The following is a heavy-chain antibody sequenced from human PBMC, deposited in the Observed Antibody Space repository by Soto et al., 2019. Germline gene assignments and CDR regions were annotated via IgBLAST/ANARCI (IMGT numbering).Heavy chain of an antibody. CDR2: IYISGGT. V-gene: IGHV4-4*07. CDR1: GDSISSYY. J-gene: IGHJ4*02. CDR3: AREYPETVAGPPPYYFDY. D-gene: IGHD6-19*01. Sequence: QVQPQESGPGLVKPSETLSLTCSVSGDSISSYYWSWIRQPAGKGLEWIGRIYISGGTNYNPSLKSRVTMSVDTSKNQFSLKLSSVTAADTAVYYCAREYPETVAGPPPYYFDYWGQGTLVTVSS.